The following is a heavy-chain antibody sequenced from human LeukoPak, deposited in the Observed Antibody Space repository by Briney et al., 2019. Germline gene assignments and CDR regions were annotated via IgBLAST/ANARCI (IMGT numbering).Heavy chain of an antibody. CDR2: ISSSSSTI. J-gene: IGHJ4*02. Sequence: GGSLRLSCAASGFTFSSYSMNWVRQAPEKGLEWVSYISSSSSTIYYADSVKGRFTISRDNAKNSLYLQMSNLRAADTAVYYCATERYDSSGYYGYWGQGTLVTVSS. D-gene: IGHD3-22*01. CDR1: GFTFSSYS. CDR3: ATERYDSSGYYGY. V-gene: IGHV3-48*01.